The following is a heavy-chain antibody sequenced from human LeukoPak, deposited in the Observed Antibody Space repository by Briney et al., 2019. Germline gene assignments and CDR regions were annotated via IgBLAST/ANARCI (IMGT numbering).Heavy chain of an antibody. J-gene: IGHJ4*02. CDR3: ARVLYGNYFDY. V-gene: IGHV1-18*04. CDR2: ISAYNGNT. CDR1: GYTFTGYY. D-gene: IGHD3-16*01. Sequence: ASVKVSCKASGYTFTGYYMHWVRQAPGQGLEWMGWISAYNGNTNYAQKLQGRVTMTTDTSTSTAYMELRSLRSDDTAVYYCARVLYGNYFDYWGQGTLVTVSS.